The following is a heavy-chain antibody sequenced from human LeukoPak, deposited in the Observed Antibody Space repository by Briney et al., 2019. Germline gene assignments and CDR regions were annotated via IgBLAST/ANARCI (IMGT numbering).Heavy chain of an antibody. J-gene: IGHJ4*02. Sequence: PGGSLRLSCAASGFTFSSQAMSWVRQAPGKGLEWVSAISGSGGSTYYADSVKGRFTISRDNSKNTLYLQMNSLRAEDTAVYYCAKVDCSSTSCFHFDYWGQGTLVTVSS. CDR1: GFTFSSQA. CDR3: AKVDCSSTSCFHFDY. CDR2: ISGSGGST. D-gene: IGHD2-2*01. V-gene: IGHV3-23*01.